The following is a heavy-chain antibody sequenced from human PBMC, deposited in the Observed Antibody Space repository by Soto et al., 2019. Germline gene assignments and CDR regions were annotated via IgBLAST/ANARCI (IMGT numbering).Heavy chain of an antibody. Sequence: GGSLRLSCPAPGFTFSSYSMNGVRQPPGKVLVCFLYIISISSTIFYVDSVKGRFTISRDNANNSLYLQMNSLRDEDTAVYYCARDEDFWSGSPYGMDVWGQGTTVTVSS. CDR2: IISISSTI. V-gene: IGHV3-48*02. D-gene: IGHD3-3*01. CDR1: GFTFSSYS. J-gene: IGHJ6*02. CDR3: ARDEDFWSGSPYGMDV.